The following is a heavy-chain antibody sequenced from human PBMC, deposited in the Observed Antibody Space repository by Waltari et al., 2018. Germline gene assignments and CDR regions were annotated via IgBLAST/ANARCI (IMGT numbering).Heavy chain of an antibody. Sequence: EVQLVESGGGLVQPGGSLRLSCAASGFTLSNYWINWVRQAPGKGLEWVGCIKNKADGGTAAYAESVKGRFTISRDESKNTLYLQMNSLKTEDTAVYYCTRDQRWGYYDAFDFWGQGLRVTVSS. J-gene: IGHJ3*01. CDR2: IKNKADGGTA. CDR1: GFTLSNYW. D-gene: IGHD3-22*01. CDR3: TRDQRWGYYDAFDF. V-gene: IGHV3-72*01.